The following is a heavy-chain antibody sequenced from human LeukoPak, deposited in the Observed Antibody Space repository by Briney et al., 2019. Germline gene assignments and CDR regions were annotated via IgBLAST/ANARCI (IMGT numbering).Heavy chain of an antibody. CDR2: ISAYNGNT. D-gene: IGHD6-13*01. Sequence: ASVTVSFTVSGYTLTELSMHWVRQAPGQGLEWMGWISAYNGNTNYAQKLQGRVTMTTDTSTSTAYMELRSLRSDDTAVYYCARGDSSSPYYYYYGMDVWGQGTTVTVSS. CDR1: GYTLTELS. J-gene: IGHJ6*02. V-gene: IGHV1-18*01. CDR3: ARGDSSSPYYYYYGMDV.